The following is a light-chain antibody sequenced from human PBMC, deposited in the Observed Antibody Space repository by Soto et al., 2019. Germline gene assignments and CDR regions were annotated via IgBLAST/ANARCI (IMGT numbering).Light chain of an antibody. Sequence: EIVMTKSPATLSVSPGDRATLSCRASQSVSSILAWYQQRPGQAPRLLIYGASTRATGVPARFRGSGSGTEFTLTISSLQSEDFALYYCQQYNEWPYTFGQGTKLEIK. V-gene: IGKV3-15*01. CDR1: QSVSSI. CDR3: QQYNEWPYT. CDR2: GAS. J-gene: IGKJ2*01.